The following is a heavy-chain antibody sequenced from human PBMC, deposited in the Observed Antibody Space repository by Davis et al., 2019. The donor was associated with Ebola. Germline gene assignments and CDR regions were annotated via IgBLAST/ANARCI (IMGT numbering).Heavy chain of an antibody. CDR2: ISGVGYNT. CDR3: ATCGFCVSTSGVDY. Sequence: PGGSLRLSCAASGFTFSSYAMSWVRQAPGKGLEWVPGISGVGYNTYHADSVKGRFTISRDNSKNTLYLQMNSLSGDDTALYYCATCGFCVSTSGVDYWGQGTLVTVSS. J-gene: IGHJ4*02. V-gene: IGHV3-23*01. CDR1: GFTFSSYA. D-gene: IGHD5/OR15-5a*01.